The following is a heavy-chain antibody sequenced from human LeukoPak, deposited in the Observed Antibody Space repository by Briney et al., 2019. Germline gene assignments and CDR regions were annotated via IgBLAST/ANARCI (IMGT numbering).Heavy chain of an antibody. CDR2: IWHGGTT. J-gene: IGHJ4*02. V-gene: IGHV4-38-2*02. CDR1: GYSISSGYY. Sequence: SETLSLTCTVSGYSISSGYYWGWIRQPPGKGLDWIGSIWHGGTTYYNPSLKSRVTISVDTSKNQFSLKLSSVTAADTAVYYCARQSKGKQLVLDYWGQGTLVTVSS. CDR3: ARQSKGKQLVLDY. D-gene: IGHD6-13*01.